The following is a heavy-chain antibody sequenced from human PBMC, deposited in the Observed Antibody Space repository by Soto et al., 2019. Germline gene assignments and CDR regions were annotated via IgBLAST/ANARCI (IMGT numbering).Heavy chain of an antibody. CDR1: GFTFSSYG. CDR2: ISYDGSNK. V-gene: IGHV3-30*18. Sequence: AGGSLRLSCAASGFTFSSYGMHWVRQAPGKGLEWVAVISYDGSNKYYADSVKGRFTISRDNSKNTLYLQMNSLRAEDTAVYYCAKVSSGWYFDYWGQGTLVTVSS. D-gene: IGHD6-19*01. J-gene: IGHJ4*02. CDR3: AKVSSGWYFDY.